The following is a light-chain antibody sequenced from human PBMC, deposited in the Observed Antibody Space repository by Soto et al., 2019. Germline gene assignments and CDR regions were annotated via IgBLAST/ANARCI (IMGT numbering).Light chain of an antibody. CDR2: LGS. J-gene: IGKJ2*01. V-gene: IGKV2-28*01. CDR3: MQALQSPLYT. Sequence: DIVMTQSPLSLPVTPGEPASISCRSSQSLLHRNGYTYLDWYLQKPGQSPQLLIYLGSNRASGVPERLSGSRSGTEFTLKISRVEDEDVGVYYCMQALQSPLYTFGQGTKLEIK. CDR1: QSLLHRNGYTY.